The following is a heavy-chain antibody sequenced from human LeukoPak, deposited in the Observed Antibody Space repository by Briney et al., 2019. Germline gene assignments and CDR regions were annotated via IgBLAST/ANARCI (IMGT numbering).Heavy chain of an antibody. V-gene: IGHV3-30-3*01. CDR2: ISFDGSQE. CDR3: AGLGTFDY. CDR1: GFTFSSYT. J-gene: IGHJ4*02. D-gene: IGHD7-27*01. Sequence: PGGSLGLSCAASGFTFSSYTMSWVRQAPDKGLEWVAVISFDGSQEFYADSVKGRFTIFRDSSRNTLYLQMNSLRAEDTAVYYCAGLGTFDYWGQGTLVTVSS.